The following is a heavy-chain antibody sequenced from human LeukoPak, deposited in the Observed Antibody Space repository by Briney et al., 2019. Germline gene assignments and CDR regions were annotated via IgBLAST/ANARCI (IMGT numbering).Heavy chain of an antibody. Sequence: GGSLRLSCVVSGFTFSSYEMNWVRQAPGKGLEWVSYISSSGSIMYYAESVKGRFTISRDNAKNSLYLQMNSLRPEDTAVYYCAREADWGQGTLVTVSS. CDR3: AREAD. CDR2: ISSSGSIM. V-gene: IGHV3-48*03. J-gene: IGHJ4*02. D-gene: IGHD6-19*01. CDR1: GFTFSSYE.